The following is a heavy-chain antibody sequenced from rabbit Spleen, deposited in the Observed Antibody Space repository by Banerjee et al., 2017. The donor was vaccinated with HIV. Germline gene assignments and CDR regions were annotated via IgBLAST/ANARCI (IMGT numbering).Heavy chain of an antibody. D-gene: IGHD1-1*01. V-gene: IGHV1S45*01. J-gene: IGHJ4*01. Sequence: QEQLVESGGGLVQPEGSLTLTCKASGFSFSDRDVMCWVRQAPGKGLEWIGCINTATGKSVYASWAKGRFTIPKTSSTTVTLQMTSLTAADTATYFCARDLVAVIGWNFNLWGQGTLVTVS. CDR3: ARDLVAVIGWNFNL. CDR1: GFSFSDRDV. CDR2: INTATGKS.